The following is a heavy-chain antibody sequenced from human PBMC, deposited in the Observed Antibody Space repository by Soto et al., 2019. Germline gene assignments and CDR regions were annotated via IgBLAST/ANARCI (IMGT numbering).Heavy chain of an antibody. D-gene: IGHD6-13*01. V-gene: IGHV1-69*18. J-gene: IGHJ4*02. CDR1: GGTFSTYG. Sequence: QVQLVQSGAEVKKPGSSVKVSCKASGGTFSTYGINWVRQAPGQGLEWMGMIIPNFGTPTYAQKFRGRVSITADESTSTAYMELSSLTSDDTAFYYCERDGRRSSYDFWGQGTLVTVSS. CDR3: ERDGRRSSYDF. CDR2: IIPNFGTP.